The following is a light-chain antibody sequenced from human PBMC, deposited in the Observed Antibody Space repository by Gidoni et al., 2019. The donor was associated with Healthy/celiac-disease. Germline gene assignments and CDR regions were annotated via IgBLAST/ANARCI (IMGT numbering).Light chain of an antibody. J-gene: IGKJ1*01. CDR2: LGS. CDR3: MQALQTLWT. V-gene: IGKV2-28*01. Sequence: DIVVTQSPLSLPVTPGEPASISCRSSQSLLHSNGYNYLDWYLQKPGQSPQLLIYLGSNRASGVPDRFSGSGSGTDFTLKISRVEAEDVGVYYCMQALQTLWTFXQXTKVEIK. CDR1: QSLLHSNGYNY.